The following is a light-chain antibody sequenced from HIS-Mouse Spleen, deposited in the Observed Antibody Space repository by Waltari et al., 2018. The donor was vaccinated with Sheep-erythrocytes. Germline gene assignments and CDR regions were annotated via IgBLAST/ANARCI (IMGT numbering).Light chain of an antibody. CDR2: DVS. Sequence: QSALTQSRSVSGSPGQSVTISCTGTSSDVGGYNYVSWYQQHPGKAPQLMIYDVSKRPSGVPDRFSGSKSGNTASLTISGLQAEDEADYYCCSYAGSSTPWVFGGGTKLTVL. CDR1: SSDVGGYNY. V-gene: IGLV2-11*01. J-gene: IGLJ3*02. CDR3: CSYAGSSTPWV.